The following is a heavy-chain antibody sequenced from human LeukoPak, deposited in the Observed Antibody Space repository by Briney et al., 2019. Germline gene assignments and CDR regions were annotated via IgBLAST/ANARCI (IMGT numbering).Heavy chain of an antibody. CDR3: ASGDSSGYYWGGDY. D-gene: IGHD3-22*01. J-gene: IGHJ4*02. V-gene: IGHV3-48*03. Sequence: TGGSLRLSCAASGFTLSNEMNWVRQAPGKGLECVSYIGGGTIYYADSVKGRFTISRDNAKNSLYLQMNSLRAEDTAVYYCASGDSSGYYWGGDYWGQGTLVTVSS. CDR2: IGGGTI. CDR1: GFTLSNE.